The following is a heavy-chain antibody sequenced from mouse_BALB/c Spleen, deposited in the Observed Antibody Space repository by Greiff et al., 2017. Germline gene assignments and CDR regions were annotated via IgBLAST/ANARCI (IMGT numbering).Heavy chain of an antibody. CDR2: ISSGGSYT. CDR3: ARHDTD. J-gene: IGHJ3*01. Sequence: DVQLVESGGDLVKPGGSLKLSCAASGFTFSSYGMSWVRQTPDKRLEWVATISSGGSYTYYPDSVKGRFTISRDNAKNTLYLQMSSLKSEDTAMYYCARHDTDWGQGTLVTVSA. CDR1: GFTFSSYG. V-gene: IGHV5-6*01. D-gene: IGHD1-1*01.